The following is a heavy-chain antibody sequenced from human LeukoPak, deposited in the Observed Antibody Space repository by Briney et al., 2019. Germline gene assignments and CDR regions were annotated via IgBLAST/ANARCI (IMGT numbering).Heavy chain of an antibody. J-gene: IGHJ6*02. Sequence: GGSLRLSCAASGFDFRTYWMHSVRQAPGKGLMWVSRINSDVSNVIYADSVKGRFTISRDNSKNTLYLQMNSLRAEDTAVYYCAKCERYFYYYGMDVWGQGTTVTVSS. CDR2: INSDVSNV. CDR1: GFDFRTYW. V-gene: IGHV3-74*01. D-gene: IGHD1-20*01. CDR3: AKCERYFYYYGMDV.